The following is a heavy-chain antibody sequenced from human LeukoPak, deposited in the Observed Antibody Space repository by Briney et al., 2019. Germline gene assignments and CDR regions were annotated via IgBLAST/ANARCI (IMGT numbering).Heavy chain of an antibody. CDR2: INPNSGGT. CDR3: ARGIRRRDGYNKETSHADAFDI. D-gene: IGHD5-24*01. J-gene: IGHJ3*02. V-gene: IGHV1-2*04. Sequence: ASVKVSCKASGYTFTGYYMHWVRQAPGQGLEWMGWINPNSGGTNYAQKFQGWVTMTRDTSISTAYMELSRLRSDDTAVYYCARGIRRRDGYNKETSHADAFDIWGQGTMVTVSS. CDR1: GYTFTGYY.